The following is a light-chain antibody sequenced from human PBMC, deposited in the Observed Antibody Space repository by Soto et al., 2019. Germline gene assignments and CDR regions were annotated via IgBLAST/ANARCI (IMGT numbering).Light chain of an antibody. Sequence: QPVLTQPPSVSGAPGQRVTISCTGASSNIGAGYDVHWYQQLPGTAPKLLIYGNNNRPSGVPDRFSGSKSGTSASLVLTGLQAEDEADYHCQSFDNSLSAHVVFGGGTKLTVL. J-gene: IGLJ2*01. CDR2: GNN. V-gene: IGLV1-40*01. CDR3: QSFDNSLSAHVV. CDR1: SSNIGAGYD.